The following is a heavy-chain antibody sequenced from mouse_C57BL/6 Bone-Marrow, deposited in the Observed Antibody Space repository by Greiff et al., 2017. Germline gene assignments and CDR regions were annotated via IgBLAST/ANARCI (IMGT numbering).Heavy chain of an antibody. CDR2: INYDGSST. D-gene: IGHD2-4*01. CDR1: GFTFSDYY. V-gene: IGHV5-16*01. Sequence: EVMLVESEGGLVQPGSSMKLSCTASGFTFSDYYMAWVRQVPEKGLEWVANINYDGSSTYYLDSLKSRFIISRDNAKNSLYMQMSSLKSEDTATYYCAREAYDYEEAYAMDYWGQGTSVTVSS. CDR3: AREAYDYEEAYAMDY. J-gene: IGHJ4*01.